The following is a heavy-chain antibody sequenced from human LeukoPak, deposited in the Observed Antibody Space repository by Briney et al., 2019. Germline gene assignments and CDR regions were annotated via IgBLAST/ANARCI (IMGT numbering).Heavy chain of an antibody. CDR2: INPSGGST. J-gene: IGHJ6*03. D-gene: IGHD2-2*01. V-gene: IGHV1-46*01. CDR3: ARGNTHIVVVPAAIMFHYYYYMDV. Sequence: GASVKVSCKASGYTFTSYYMHWVRQAPGQGLEWMGIINPSGGSTSYAQKFQGRVTMTRDMSTSTVYMELSSLRSEDTAVYYCARGNTHIVVVPAAIMFHYYYYMDVWGKGTTVTVSS. CDR1: GYTFTSYY.